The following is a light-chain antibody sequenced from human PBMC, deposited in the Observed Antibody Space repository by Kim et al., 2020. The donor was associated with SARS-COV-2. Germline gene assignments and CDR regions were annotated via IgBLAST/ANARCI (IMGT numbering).Light chain of an antibody. V-gene: IGLV1-44*01. J-gene: IGLJ2*01. CDR3: AAWDDSLNGLV. CDR1: SSNIGVNT. Sequence: GQRVTISCSGSSSNIGVNTVNWYQQQPGTAPQLLIYSNNQRPSGVPDRFSGSKSGTSASLAISGLQSEDEADDYCAAWDDSLNGLVFGGGTQLTVL. CDR2: SNN.